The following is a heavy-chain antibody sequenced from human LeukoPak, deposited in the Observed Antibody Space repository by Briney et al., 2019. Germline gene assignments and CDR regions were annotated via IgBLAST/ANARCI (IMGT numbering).Heavy chain of an antibody. CDR3: AREGYSYGNDDALDI. CDR2: IKANSGGT. J-gene: IGHJ3*02. CDR1: GYTFTGYY. D-gene: IGHD5-18*01. V-gene: IGHV1-2*02. Sequence: GASVKVSCMASGYTFTGYYMHWVRQAPGQGREGVGGIKANSGGTNYAQKLEGRVTMTRDTCIRTAYMELSRLRSDDTDVYYCAREGYSYGNDDALDIWGQGTMVSVS.